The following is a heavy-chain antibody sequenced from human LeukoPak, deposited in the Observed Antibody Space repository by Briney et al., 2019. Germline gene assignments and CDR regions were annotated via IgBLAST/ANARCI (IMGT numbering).Heavy chain of an antibody. CDR1: GFTFSSFA. CDR3: AKRKGSGSSYLYSFDD. Sequence: PGGSLRLSCAASGFTFSSFAMGWVRQAPGKGLEWVSSIGGTGGRTNYADSVKGRFTISRDNSKTTLYLQMNSLRAEDTAVYYCAKRKGSGSSYLYSFDDWGQGTLVTVSS. D-gene: IGHD3-10*01. V-gene: IGHV3-23*01. CDR2: IGGTGGRT. J-gene: IGHJ4*02.